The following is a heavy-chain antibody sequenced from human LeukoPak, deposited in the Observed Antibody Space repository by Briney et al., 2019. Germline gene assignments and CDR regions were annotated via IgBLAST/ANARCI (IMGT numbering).Heavy chain of an antibody. CDR1: GFTFSNHA. D-gene: IGHD3-3*01. J-gene: IGHJ4*02. CDR3: AKGGVSVWSGCYY. CDR2: ISGSGGST. V-gene: IGHV3-23*01. Sequence: PGGSLRLSCAASGFTFSNHAMSWVRQPPGKGLEWVSGISGSGGSTYYADSVKGRFTISRDNSKNTLYPQMNSLRAEDTAVYYCAKGGVSVWSGCYYWGQGILVTVSS.